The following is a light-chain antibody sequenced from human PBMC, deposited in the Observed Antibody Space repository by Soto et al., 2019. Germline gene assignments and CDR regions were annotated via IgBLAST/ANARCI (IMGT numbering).Light chain of an antibody. CDR3: QQYNNWPPWT. V-gene: IGKV3-15*01. CDR1: QSVSSN. J-gene: IGKJ1*01. Sequence: EVVMTQSPATLSVSPGERATLSCRASQSVSSNLAWYQQKPGQAPRLLIYGASTRATGIPARFSGSGSGTGLTLTISSLKSEDFALYYRQQYNNWPPWTFGQGTKVEIK. CDR2: GAS.